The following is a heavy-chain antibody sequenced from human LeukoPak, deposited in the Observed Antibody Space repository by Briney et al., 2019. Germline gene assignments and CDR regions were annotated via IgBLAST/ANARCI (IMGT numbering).Heavy chain of an antibody. CDR1: GGSISSSSYY. Sequence: SETLSLTCTVSGGSISSSSYYWSWIRQPPGKGLEWIGEINHSGSTNYNPSLKSRVTISVDTSKNQFSLKLSSVTAADTAVYYCARAGYCSGPSCYTEIDYWGQGTLVTVSS. CDR3: ARAGYCSGPSCYTEIDY. CDR2: INHSGST. V-gene: IGHV4-39*07. J-gene: IGHJ4*02. D-gene: IGHD2-2*02.